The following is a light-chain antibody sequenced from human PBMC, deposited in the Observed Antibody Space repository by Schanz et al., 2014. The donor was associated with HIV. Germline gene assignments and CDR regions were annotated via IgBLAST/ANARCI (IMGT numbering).Light chain of an antibody. V-gene: IGKV3-20*01. CDR2: GAS. J-gene: IGKJ4*02. CDR1: QSVSSN. Sequence: IVMTQSPATLSLSPGERATLSCRASQSVSSNLAWYQQKPGQAPRLLIYGASSRATGIPDKFSGTGSGTDFTLTISRLEPEDFAVYYCHHYGDSRGTFGGGTEVDI. CDR3: HHYGDSRGT.